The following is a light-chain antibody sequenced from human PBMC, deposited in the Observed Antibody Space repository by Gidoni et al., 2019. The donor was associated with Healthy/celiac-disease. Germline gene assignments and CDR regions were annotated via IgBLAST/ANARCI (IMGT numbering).Light chain of an antibody. CDR1: QSISSW. J-gene: IGKJ4*01. CDR2: KAS. V-gene: IGKV1-5*03. Sequence: DIQMTQSPSTLSASVGDRVTITCRASQSISSWLAWYQQKPEKAPKLLIYKASSLESGVPSRFSGSGSGTEFTLTISSLQPDDFATYYCQQYNSSPVTFGGGPKVEIK. CDR3: QQYNSSPVT.